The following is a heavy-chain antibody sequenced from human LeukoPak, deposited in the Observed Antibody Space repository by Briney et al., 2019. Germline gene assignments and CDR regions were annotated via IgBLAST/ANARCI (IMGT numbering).Heavy chain of an antibody. CDR3: ARDPGSYHQAY. CDR1: GFTFRSYW. CDR2: INSDGTYT. J-gene: IGHJ4*02. Sequence: TGGSLRLSCAASGFTFRSYWMHWVRQAPGKGLVWVSRINSDGTYTNYADSVKGRFTISRDNAKNTLYLQMNSLRVEDTAVYYCARDPGSYHQAYWGQGTLVTVSS. V-gene: IGHV3-74*01. D-gene: IGHD2-15*01.